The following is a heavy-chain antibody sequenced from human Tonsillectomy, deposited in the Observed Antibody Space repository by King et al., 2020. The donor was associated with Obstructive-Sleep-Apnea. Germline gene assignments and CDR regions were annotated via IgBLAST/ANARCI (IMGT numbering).Heavy chain of an antibody. CDR1: GFNLDEYT. CDR3: VKGMNYYYYDMDV. Sequence: VQLVESGGGVVQPGGSRRLSCAASGFNLDEYTMHWVRQAPGKGLEWVSLISWDGGNTYSADSVKGRFTLSRDNSKNSLYLQMNSLRTEDTALYYCVKGMNYYYYDMDVWGQGTTVTVSS. CDR2: ISWDGGNT. V-gene: IGHV3-43*01. J-gene: IGHJ6*02.